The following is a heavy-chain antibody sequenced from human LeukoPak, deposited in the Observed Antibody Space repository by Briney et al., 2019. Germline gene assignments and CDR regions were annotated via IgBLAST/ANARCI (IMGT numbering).Heavy chain of an antibody. D-gene: IGHD6-19*01. J-gene: IGHJ4*02. CDR1: GYTLTNYF. CDR2: INPNTGAT. V-gene: IGHV1-2*02. CDR3: AREDPGGWYDY. Sequence: ASVKVSCKASGYTLTNYFIHWVRQAPGQGLEWMGWINPNTGATNYAQKFKGRVTMTRDTSISTAYMELNRLRSDDTAVYYCAREDPGGWYDYWGQGTLVTVSS.